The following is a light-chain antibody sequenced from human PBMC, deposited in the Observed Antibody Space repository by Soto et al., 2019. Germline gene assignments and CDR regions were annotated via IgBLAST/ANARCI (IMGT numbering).Light chain of an antibody. CDR1: TGAVTSGHY. CDR3: LLSYNGARV. J-gene: IGLJ2*01. Sequence: QAVVTQEPSLTVSPGGTVTLTCGSSTGAVTSGHYPYWFQQKPGQAPRTLIYDTTNKHSWTPARFSGSLLGGKAAPTLSGAQPEDEADYFCLLSYNGARVFGGGTKLTVL. V-gene: IGLV7-46*01. CDR2: DTT.